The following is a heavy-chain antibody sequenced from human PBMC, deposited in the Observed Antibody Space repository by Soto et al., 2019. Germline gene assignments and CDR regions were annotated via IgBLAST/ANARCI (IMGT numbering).Heavy chain of an antibody. Sequence: GGSLRLSCAAYGFTFSSYEMNWVRQAPGKGLAWVSYISSSGSTISYADSVKGRFTISRDNAKNSLYLQMNSLRAEDTAVYYCARVYKVGWHIYWYFDLWGRGTLVTVSS. CDR1: GFTFSSYE. J-gene: IGHJ2*01. V-gene: IGHV3-48*03. CDR3: ARVYKVGWHIYWYFDL. CDR2: ISSSGSTI. D-gene: IGHD1-20*01.